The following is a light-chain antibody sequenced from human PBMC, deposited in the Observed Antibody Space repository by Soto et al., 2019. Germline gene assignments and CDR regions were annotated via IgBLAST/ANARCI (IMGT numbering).Light chain of an antibody. J-gene: IGKJ5*01. CDR3: QHLNGYPRT. Sequence: AIQLTQSPSSLSASIGDRVTITCRASQGISSALAWYQQKPGKAPSLLIYGASTLESGVPSTFSDSGSGTDFTLTISSLQPEDFATYYCQHLNGYPRTLGQGTRLEIK. CDR2: GAS. V-gene: IGKV1-13*02. CDR1: QGISSA.